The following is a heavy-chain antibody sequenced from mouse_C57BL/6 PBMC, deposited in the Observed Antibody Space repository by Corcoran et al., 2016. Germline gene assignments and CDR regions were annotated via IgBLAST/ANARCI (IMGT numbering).Heavy chain of an antibody. CDR2: INPNNGGT. D-gene: IGHD2-1*01. J-gene: IGHJ3*01. CDR1: GYTFTDYY. Sequence: EVQLQQSGPELVKPGASVKISCKASGYTFTDYYMNWVKQSHGKSLEWIGDINPNNGGTSYNQKFKGKATLTVDKSSSTAYMELRSLTSEDSAVYYCARERNYLRGFAYWGQGTLVTVSA. V-gene: IGHV1-26*01. CDR3: ARERNYLRGFAY.